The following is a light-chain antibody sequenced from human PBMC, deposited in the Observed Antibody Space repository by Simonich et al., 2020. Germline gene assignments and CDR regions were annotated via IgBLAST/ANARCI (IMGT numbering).Light chain of an antibody. CDR2: DVS. CDR1: SSDVGGYNY. J-gene: IGLJ3*02. CDR3: NSYTSSSTWV. V-gene: IGLV2-14*01. Sequence: QSALTQPASVSGSPGQSITISCTGTSSDVGGYNYVSWYQQHPGKAPKLMIYDVSKRPSGVSNRFSGSKSGNTTSLTISGLQAEDEADDYCNSYTSSSTWVFGGGTKLTVL.